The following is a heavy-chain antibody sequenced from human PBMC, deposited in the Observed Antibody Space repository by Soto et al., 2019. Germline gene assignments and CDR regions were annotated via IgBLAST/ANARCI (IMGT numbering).Heavy chain of an antibody. D-gene: IGHD6-13*01. CDR2: IIPIFGTA. J-gene: IGHJ6*02. CDR3: ARGGPVEQQLDNGMDV. CDR1: GGTFSSYA. Sequence: ASVQVSCKASGGTFSSYAISWVRQAPGQGLEWMGGIIPIFGTANYAQKFQGRVTITADESTSTAYMELSSLRSEDTAVYYCARGGPVEQQLDNGMDVWGQGTTVTV. V-gene: IGHV1-69*13.